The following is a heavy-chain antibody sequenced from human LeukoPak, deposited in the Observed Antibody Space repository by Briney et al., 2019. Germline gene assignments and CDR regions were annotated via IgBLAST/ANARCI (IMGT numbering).Heavy chain of an antibody. CDR1: GYTFTSYG. CDR3: ARDRGTYCGGDCPSGDY. Sequence: GASVKVSCKASGYTFTSYGITWVRQAPGHGLEWMGWISAYNDNTNYAQKVQGRVTMTTDTYSSTAYMELRSLRSDDTAVYYCARDRGTYCGGDCPSGDYWGQGTLVTVSS. CDR2: ISAYNDNT. J-gene: IGHJ4*02. D-gene: IGHD2-21*02. V-gene: IGHV1-18*01.